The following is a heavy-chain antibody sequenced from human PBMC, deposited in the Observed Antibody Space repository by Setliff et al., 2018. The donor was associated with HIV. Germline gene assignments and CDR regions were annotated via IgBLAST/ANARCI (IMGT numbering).Heavy chain of an antibody. Sequence: ASVKVSCKASGYTFTQYPMHWVRQAPGQRLEWMGWINAGNGNTNYAQKVQGRVTMTTDTGTRTAYMELRSLRSDDTAMYYCARMRGGHNIREGAFDIWGQGTMVTVSS. CDR2: INAGNGNT. J-gene: IGHJ3*02. CDR1: GYTFTQYP. D-gene: IGHD1-20*01. CDR3: ARMRGGHNIREGAFDI. V-gene: IGHV1-3*01.